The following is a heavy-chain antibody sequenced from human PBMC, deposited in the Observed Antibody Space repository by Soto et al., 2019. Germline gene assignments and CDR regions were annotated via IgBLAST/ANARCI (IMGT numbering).Heavy chain of an antibody. V-gene: IGHV4-61*01. D-gene: IGHD1-26*01. CDR1: GGSVSSGSYY. CDR2: IYYSGST. Sequence: QVQLQESGPGLVKPSETLSLTCTVSGGSVSSGSYYWSWIRQPPGKGLEWIGYIYYSGSTNYNPSLKSRVNISVDTSKNQFSLKLSSVTAADTAVYYCARDSIDGGSYSYYYYGMDVWGQGTTVTVSS. J-gene: IGHJ6*02. CDR3: ARDSIDGGSYSYYYYGMDV.